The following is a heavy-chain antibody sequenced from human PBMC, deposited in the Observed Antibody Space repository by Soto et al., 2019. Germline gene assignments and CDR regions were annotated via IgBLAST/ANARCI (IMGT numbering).Heavy chain of an antibody. Sequence: SETLSLTCTVSGGSISSGGYYWSWIRQHPGKGLEWIGYIYYSGSTYYNPSLKSRVTISVDTSKNQFSLKLSSVTTADTAVYYCARDTRGIKDYYYGMDVWGQGTTVTVSS. D-gene: IGHD3-10*01. J-gene: IGHJ6*02. CDR3: ARDTRGIKDYYYGMDV. CDR1: GGSISSGGYY. V-gene: IGHV4-31*03. CDR2: IYYSGST.